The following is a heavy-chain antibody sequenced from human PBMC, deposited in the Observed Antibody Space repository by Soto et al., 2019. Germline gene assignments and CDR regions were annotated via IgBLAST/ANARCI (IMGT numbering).Heavy chain of an antibody. CDR3: AREVGYCSGGSCDYYDY. Sequence: EVQLVESGGGLVQPGGSLRLSCAASGFTVSSNYMSWGRQAPGKGLEWVSVIYSGGSTYYADSVKGRFTISRHNSKNTLYIRMNSLRAEDTAVYYWAREVGYCSGGSCDYYDYWGQGTLVTVSS. V-gene: IGHV3-53*04. J-gene: IGHJ4*02. D-gene: IGHD2-15*01. CDR1: GFTVSSNY. CDR2: IYSGGST.